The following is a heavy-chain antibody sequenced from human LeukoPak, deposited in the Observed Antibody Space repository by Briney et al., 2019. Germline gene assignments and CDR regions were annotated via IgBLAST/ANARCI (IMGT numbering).Heavy chain of an antibody. J-gene: IGHJ2*01. CDR1: GGSISSYY. D-gene: IGHD4-17*01. Sequence: SETLSLTCTVSGGSISSYYWNWIRQPPGKGLEWIGYFNYSGRTTYNPSLKSRVTISVDTSKNQFSLKLSSVTAADTAVYYCATTVTTPQFVFDLWGRGTLVTVSS. CDR3: ATTVTTPQFVFDL. V-gene: IGHV4-59*08. CDR2: FNYSGRT.